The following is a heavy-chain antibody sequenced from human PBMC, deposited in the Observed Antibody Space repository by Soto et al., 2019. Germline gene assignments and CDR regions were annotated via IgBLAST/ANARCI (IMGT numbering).Heavy chain of an antibody. CDR2: IYYSGST. CDR3: ARYSVTAIPHFDY. V-gene: IGHV4-59*01. Sequence: PSETLSLTCTVSGGSISSYYWSWIRQPPGKGLEWIGYIYYSGSTNYNPSLKSRVTISVDTSKNQFSLKLSSVTAADTAVYYCARYSVTAIPHFDYWGQGTLVTVS. D-gene: IGHD2-21*02. J-gene: IGHJ4*02. CDR1: GGSISSYY.